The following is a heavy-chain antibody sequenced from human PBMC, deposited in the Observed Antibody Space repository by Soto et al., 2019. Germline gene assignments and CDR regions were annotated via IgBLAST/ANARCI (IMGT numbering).Heavy chain of an antibody. D-gene: IGHD2-21*01. Sequence: EVQLVESGGGLVQPGGSLIVSCAASGFTFSSYWMHWVRQAPGQGLVWVSRINNDGSSTSYAESVKGRFTISRDNAKSTLYLEMSSLRAGDTAVYYCARDPLIGDTDYGLDVWGQGTTVTVS. J-gene: IGHJ6*02. CDR2: INNDGSST. V-gene: IGHV3-74*01. CDR3: ARDPLIGDTDYGLDV. CDR1: GFTFSSYW.